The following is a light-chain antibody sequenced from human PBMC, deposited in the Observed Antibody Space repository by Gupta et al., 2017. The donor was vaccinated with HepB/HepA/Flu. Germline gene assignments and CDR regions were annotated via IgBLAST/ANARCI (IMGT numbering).Light chain of an antibody. J-gene: IGLJ3*02. V-gene: IGLV3-21*02. Sequence: SYVLPPPPSVSVAPGQPASITCGGNDIASKSVHWYQQKPGQAPLLFVYGDSDRPSGIPDRFSGSNSGNTATLTISRVEAGDEADYSCQGWDSFTDHHVVFGGGTKLTVL. CDR2: GDS. CDR3: QGWDSFTDHHVV. CDR1: DIASKS.